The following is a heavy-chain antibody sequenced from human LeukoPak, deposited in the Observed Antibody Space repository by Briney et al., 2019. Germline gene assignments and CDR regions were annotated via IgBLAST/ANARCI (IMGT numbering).Heavy chain of an antibody. CDR3: ARAAIEDLNWFDP. CDR2: INPNSGGT. D-gene: IGHD2-2*01. CDR1: GYTFTGYY. Sequence: ASVKVSCKASGYTFTGYYMHWVRQAPGQGLEWMGWINPNSGGTNYAQKFQGRVTMTRDTSISTAYMELSRLRSDDTAVYYCARAAIEDLNWFDPWGQGTLVTVSS. J-gene: IGHJ5*02. V-gene: IGHV1-2*02.